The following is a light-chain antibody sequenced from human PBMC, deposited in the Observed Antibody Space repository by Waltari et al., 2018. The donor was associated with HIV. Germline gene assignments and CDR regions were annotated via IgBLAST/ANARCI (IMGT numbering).Light chain of an antibody. V-gene: IGLV1-40*01. CDR2: ANT. J-gene: IGLJ3*02. CDR1: SSNIGTGSD. Sequence: QSALTQPPSVSGAPGPRVTISCTGTSSNIGTGSDVHWYQQLPGTAPKLLIYANTNRPSGVPDRFSGSKSGTSDSLAITGLQAEDEADYYCQSYDSRLSGSVFGGGTKLTVL. CDR3: QSYDSRLSGSV.